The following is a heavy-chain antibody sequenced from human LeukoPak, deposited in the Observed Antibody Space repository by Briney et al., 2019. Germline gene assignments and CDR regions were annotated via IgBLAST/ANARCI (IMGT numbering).Heavy chain of an antibody. D-gene: IGHD6-19*01. Sequence: GSVKVSCKASGYIFTAYAIHWVRQAPRQGLEWMGWINAGNGITKYSQKFQGRVTITRDTSATTVYMELSSLRSEDTALYYCARDFGSSSGYYWFDPWGQGTLVTVSS. CDR3: ARDFGSSSGYYWFDP. CDR2: INAGNGIT. J-gene: IGHJ5*02. CDR1: GYIFTAYA. V-gene: IGHV1-3*01.